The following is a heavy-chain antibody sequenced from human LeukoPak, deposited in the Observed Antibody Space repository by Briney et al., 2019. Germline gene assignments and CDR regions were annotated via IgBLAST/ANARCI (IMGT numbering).Heavy chain of an antibody. Sequence: GGSLRLSCAASGFTFSGSAMHWVRQASGKGLEWVGRIRSKANGDETAYAASVKGRFTISRDDSKNTAYLQMNSLKTEDTAVYYCTGSLGYCSGGSCYGPDYWGQGALVTVSS. CDR2: IRSKANGDET. CDR3: TGSLGYCSGGSCYGPDY. V-gene: IGHV3-73*01. D-gene: IGHD2-15*01. CDR1: GFTFSGSA. J-gene: IGHJ4*02.